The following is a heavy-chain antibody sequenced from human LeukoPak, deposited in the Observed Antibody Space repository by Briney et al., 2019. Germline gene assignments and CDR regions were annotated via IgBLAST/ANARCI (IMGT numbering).Heavy chain of an antibody. V-gene: IGHV3-23*01. CDR1: GFTFSSYA. J-gene: IGHJ4*02. CDR2: ISGGSP. Sequence: GGSLRLSCVASGFTFSSYAMSWVRKAPGRGLEWVSYISGGSPYYADSVKGRFTISRDNSKNTLYLQMNSLRAEDTAVYHCAKAVSLYYFDYWGQGTLVTVSS. D-gene: IGHD3-16*01. CDR3: AKAVSLYYFDY.